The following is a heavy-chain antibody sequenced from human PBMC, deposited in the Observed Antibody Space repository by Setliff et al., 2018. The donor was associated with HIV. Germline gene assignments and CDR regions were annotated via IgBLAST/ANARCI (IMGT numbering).Heavy chain of an antibody. D-gene: IGHD3-22*01. CDR1: RFTFSSYA. J-gene: IGHJ5*02. CDR2: ISGSGGST. CDR3: GKDSSDWSDG. V-gene: IGHV3-23*01. Sequence: PGGSLRLSCAASRFTFSSYAMSWVRQAPGKGLEWVSDISGSGGSTYYADSVKGRFTISRDNSKNTLYLQMNSLRVDDTAVYYCGKDSSDWSDGWGQGTLVTVSS.